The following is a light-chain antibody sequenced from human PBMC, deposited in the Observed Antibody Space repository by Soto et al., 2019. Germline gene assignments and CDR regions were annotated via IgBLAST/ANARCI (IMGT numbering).Light chain of an antibody. CDR3: QQYNNWPIT. J-gene: IGKJ5*01. CDR1: QSVSTN. Sequence: IVMTQSPVTLSVSPGERVTLSCRASQSVSTNSAWFQQKPGQAPRLLIYNASTRATGIPARFSGSGSGTEFTLTISSLQSEDFVVYYCQQYNNWPITFGQGTRLEI. V-gene: IGKV3-15*01. CDR2: NAS.